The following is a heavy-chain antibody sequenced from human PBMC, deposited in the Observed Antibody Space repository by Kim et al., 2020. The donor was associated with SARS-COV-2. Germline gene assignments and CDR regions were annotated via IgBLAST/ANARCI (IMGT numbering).Heavy chain of an antibody. CDR2: GST. CDR3: ARITRGYSI. Sequence: GSTNTNPPLKSRVTISVDTSKNPFSLKLSSVTAADTAVYYCARITRGYSIWGQGTLVTVSS. D-gene: IGHD5-18*01. J-gene: IGHJ4*02. V-gene: IGHV4-4*09.